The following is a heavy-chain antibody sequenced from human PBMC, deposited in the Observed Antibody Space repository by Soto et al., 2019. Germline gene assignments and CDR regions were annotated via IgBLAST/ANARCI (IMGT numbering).Heavy chain of an antibody. CDR3: ARGGGSSGLVCPKCAFDI. J-gene: IGHJ3*02. CDR2: IYSGGST. Sequence: EVRLVESGGGLVQPGGSLRLSCAASGFTVSSNYMSWVRQAPGKGLEWVSVIYSGGSTYYADSVKGRFTISRDNSKNTLYLHMNSLRAEDTAVYYCARGGGSSGLVCPKCAFDIWGQGTMVTVSS. V-gene: IGHV3-66*01. D-gene: IGHD6-19*01. CDR1: GFTVSSNY.